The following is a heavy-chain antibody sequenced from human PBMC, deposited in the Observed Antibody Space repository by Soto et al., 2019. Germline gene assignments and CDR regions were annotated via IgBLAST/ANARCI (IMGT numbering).Heavy chain of an antibody. CDR1: GITVSSYY. CDR2: IYAGTIT. D-gene: IGHD3-22*01. Sequence: GGSLRLSCAVSGITVSSYYMSWVRQAAGKGLEWVSVIYAGTITYYADSVKGRFTIYRDNSKNTLNMEMNSLRVEDTAVYYCARIPYDNSGTIFDYWGQGTLVTVSS. J-gene: IGHJ4*02. CDR3: ARIPYDNSGTIFDY. V-gene: IGHV3-53*01.